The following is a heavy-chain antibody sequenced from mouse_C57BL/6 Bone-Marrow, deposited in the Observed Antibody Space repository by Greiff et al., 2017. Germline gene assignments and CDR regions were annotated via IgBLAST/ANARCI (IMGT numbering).Heavy chain of an antibody. Sequence: QVQLQQSGAELVRPGASVPLSCKASGYTFTDYEMHWVKQTPVHGLEWIGAIDPETGGTAYNQKFKGKAILTADKSSSTAYMELRSLTSEDSAVYYCTRWGYSNSYAMDYWGQGTSVTVSS. V-gene: IGHV1-15*01. D-gene: IGHD2-5*01. CDR2: IDPETGGT. J-gene: IGHJ4*01. CDR1: GYTFTDYE. CDR3: TRWGYSNSYAMDY.